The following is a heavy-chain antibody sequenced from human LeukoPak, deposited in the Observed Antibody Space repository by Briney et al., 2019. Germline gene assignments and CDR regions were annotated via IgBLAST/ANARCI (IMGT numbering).Heavy chain of an antibody. V-gene: IGHV4-34*01. CDR2: INHSGST. CDR3: ARGKDYYDSSGYLNY. J-gene: IGHJ4*02. CDR1: GGSFSGYY. D-gene: IGHD3-22*01. Sequence: SETLSLTCAVYGGSFSGYYWSWIRQPPGKGLEWIGEINHSGSTNYNPSLKSRVTMSVDTSKNQFSLKLSSVTAADTAVYYCARGKDYYDSSGYLNYWGQGTLVTVSS.